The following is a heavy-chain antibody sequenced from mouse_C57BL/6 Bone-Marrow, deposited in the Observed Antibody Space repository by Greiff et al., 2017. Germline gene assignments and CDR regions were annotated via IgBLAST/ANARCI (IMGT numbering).Heavy chain of an antibody. Sequence: QVQLKESGAELVKPGASVKMSCKASGYTFTSYWITWVKQRPGQGLEWIGDIYPGSGSTNYNEKFKSKATLTVNTSSSTAYMQLSSLTSEDSAVYYCAREDYDGSSYEGIYYYAMDYWGQGTSVTVSS. CDR2: IYPGSGST. CDR3: AREDYDGSSYEGIYYYAMDY. CDR1: GYTFTSYW. V-gene: IGHV1-55*01. J-gene: IGHJ4*01. D-gene: IGHD1-1*01.